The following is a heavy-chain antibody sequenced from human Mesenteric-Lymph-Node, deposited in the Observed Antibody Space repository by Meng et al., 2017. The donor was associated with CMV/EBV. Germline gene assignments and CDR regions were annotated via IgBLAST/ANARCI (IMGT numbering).Heavy chain of an antibody. CDR1: GFTFSSYS. CDR2: ISSSSYI. CDR3: ARDEANWGTILVGGIDY. D-gene: IGHD7-27*01. V-gene: IGHV3-21*01. Sequence: GGSLRLSCAASGFTFSSYSMNWVRQAPGKGLEWVSSISSSSYISYADSVKGRFTISRDNAKNSLYLQMNSLRAEDTAVYYCARDEANWGTILVGGIDYWGQGTLVTVSS. J-gene: IGHJ4*02.